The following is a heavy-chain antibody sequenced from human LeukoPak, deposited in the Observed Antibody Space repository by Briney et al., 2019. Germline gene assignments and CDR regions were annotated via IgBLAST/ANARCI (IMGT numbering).Heavy chain of an antibody. D-gene: IGHD6-13*01. CDR1: GGSFSGYY. V-gene: IGHV4-34*01. CDR2: INHSGST. CDR3: ARGLGGYSSSWYFDY. Sequence: SETLSLTCAVYGGSFSGYYWSWIRQPPGKGLEWIGEINHSGSTNYNPSLKSRVTISVDTSKNQFSLKLSSVTAADTAVYYCARGLGGYSSSWYFDYWGQGTLVTVSS. J-gene: IGHJ4*02.